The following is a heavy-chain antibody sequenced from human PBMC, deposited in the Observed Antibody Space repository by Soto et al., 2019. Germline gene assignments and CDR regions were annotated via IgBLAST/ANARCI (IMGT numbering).Heavy chain of an antibody. J-gene: IGHJ3*02. Sequence: QLQLQESGPGLVRPAETLSLTCTVSGGSIRRTNYYWGWVRQPPGEGLEWIGSIYESENTYYNPSLKIRVSISLDTSKNQFSLRLSSVTAADTAVFYCVSRTVTTFNAFDIWGQGTMVTVSS. CDR2: IYESENT. V-gene: IGHV4-39*01. CDR3: VSRTVTTFNAFDI. D-gene: IGHD4-17*01. CDR1: GGSIRRTNYY.